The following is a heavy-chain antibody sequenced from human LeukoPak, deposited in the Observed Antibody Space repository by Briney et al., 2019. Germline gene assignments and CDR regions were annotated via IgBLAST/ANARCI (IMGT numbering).Heavy chain of an antibody. CDR1: GFTFSEYY. J-gene: IGHJ4*02. V-gene: IGHV3-21*01. CDR2: ISSSSSYI. Sequence: GGSLTLSCVASGFTFSEYYMNWVRQAPGKGLEWVSSISSSSSYIYYADSMKGRFTISRDNAKNSLYLQMNSLRAEDTAVYYCARGTLSRFDYWGQGTLVTVSS. CDR3: ARGTLSRFDY.